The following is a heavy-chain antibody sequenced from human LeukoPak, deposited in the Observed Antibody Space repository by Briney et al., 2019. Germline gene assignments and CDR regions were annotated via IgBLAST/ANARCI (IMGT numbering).Heavy chain of an antibody. D-gene: IGHD3-22*01. V-gene: IGHV3-33*01. CDR1: GITFSTYG. Sequence: GGSLRLSCAPSGITFSTYGMHWVRQAPGKGLEWVAVIWSDGNNQYYADSVKGRITISRDNSKNTLYLQMNSPRAEDTALYYCAREAPYTDSSGYNFIDYWGQGTLVTVSS. J-gene: IGHJ4*02. CDR2: IWSDGNNQ. CDR3: AREAPYTDSSGYNFIDY.